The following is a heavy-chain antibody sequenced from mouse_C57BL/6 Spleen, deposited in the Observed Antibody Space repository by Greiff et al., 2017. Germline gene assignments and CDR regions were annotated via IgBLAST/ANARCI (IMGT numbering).Heavy chain of an antibody. D-gene: IGHD2-2*01. CDR1: GYTFTDYY. CDR2: IYPGSGNT. J-gene: IGHJ1*03. Sequence: VQLVESGAELVRPGASVKLSCKASGYTFTDYYINWVKQRPGQGLEWIARIYPGSGNTYYNEKFKGKATLTAEKSSSTAYMQLSSLTSEDSAVYFCARGGLRWYFDVWGTGTTVTVSS. CDR3: ARGGLRWYFDV. V-gene: IGHV1-76*01.